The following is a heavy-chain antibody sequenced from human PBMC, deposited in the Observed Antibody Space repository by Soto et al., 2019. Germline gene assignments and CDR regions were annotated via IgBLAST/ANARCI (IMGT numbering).Heavy chain of an antibody. J-gene: IGHJ4*02. CDR2: IHRSRGT. Sequence: LSLRCGVSGGAVDTLSWCLWVRQPPGKGLEWIGEIHRSRGTNYNSSLKSRVTISIDRSTNHFSLRLYSVTAADTAVYYCPSREEARPFWGQGTLVTVSS. CDR3: PSREEARPF. CDR1: GGAVDTLSW. V-gene: IGHV4-4*02. D-gene: IGHD6-6*01.